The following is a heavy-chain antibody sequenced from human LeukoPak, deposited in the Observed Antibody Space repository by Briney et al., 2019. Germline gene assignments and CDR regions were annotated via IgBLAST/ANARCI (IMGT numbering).Heavy chain of an antibody. D-gene: IGHD3-10*01. CDR3: ARGLYYYGSGSSNWFDP. CDR2: MNPNSGNT. Sequence: GASVKVSCKASGYTFTSYDINWVRQATGQGLEWMGWMNPNSGNTGYAQKFQGRVTMTRNTSISTAYMELSSLRSEDTAVYYCARGLYYYGSGSSNWFDPWGQGTLVTVSS. V-gene: IGHV1-8*01. J-gene: IGHJ5*02. CDR1: GYTFTSYD.